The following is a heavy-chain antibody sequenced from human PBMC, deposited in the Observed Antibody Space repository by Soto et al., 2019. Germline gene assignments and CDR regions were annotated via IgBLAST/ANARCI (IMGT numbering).Heavy chain of an antibody. CDR2: IYYNGDT. CDR1: GGSVSRGNYF. V-gene: IGHV4-39*01. CDR3: ARRLFDNCNQGHSFDF. Sequence: QLQLQESGPGLVKPAETLSLKCSVSGGSVSRGNYFWGWIRQPPGKGLEWIGNIYYNGDTYYSPSLKSRVTMSVDTAQNQFSQRLTSVTAADTAVYYCARRLFDNCNQGHSFDFWGQGTLVTVSS. J-gene: IGHJ3*01. D-gene: IGHD1-20*01.